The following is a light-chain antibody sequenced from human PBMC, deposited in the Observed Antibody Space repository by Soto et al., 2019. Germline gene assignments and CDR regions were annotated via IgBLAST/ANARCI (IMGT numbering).Light chain of an antibody. CDR1: QSVSNNY. J-gene: IGKJ1*01. CDR2: GES. Sequence: EIVLTQSPGTLSLSPGERVTLSCMASQSVSNNYLAWYQQKPGQAPRLLIYGESNRATGIPDRFSGSGSGTDFTLTISRLEPEDFAVYYCPQYGSSGTVGQGTQVDIK. CDR3: PQYGSSGT. V-gene: IGKV3-20*01.